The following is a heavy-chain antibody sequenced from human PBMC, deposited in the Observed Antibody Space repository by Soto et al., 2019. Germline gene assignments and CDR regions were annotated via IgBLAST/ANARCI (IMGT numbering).Heavy chain of an antibody. Sequence: PSETLSLTCTVSGGSISSGDYYWSWIRQFPGRGLEWIGCISSSGSTYYNPALNNRISLSLDTSQNQFSLKLLSVTAADTAIYYCARSGVTGIVIPSHWFDPWGQGTLVTVSS. CDR3: ARSGVTGIVIPSHWFDP. CDR1: GGSISSGDYY. V-gene: IGHV4-31*03. D-gene: IGHD2-21*02. J-gene: IGHJ5*02. CDR2: ISSSGST.